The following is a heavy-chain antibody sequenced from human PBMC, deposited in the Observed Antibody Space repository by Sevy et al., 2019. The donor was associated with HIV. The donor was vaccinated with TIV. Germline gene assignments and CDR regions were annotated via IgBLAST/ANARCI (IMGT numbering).Heavy chain of an antibody. Sequence: ASVKVSCKASGGTVSSYAISWVRQAPGQGLEWMGGIIPIFGTANYAQKFQGRVTITADESTSTAYMELSSLRSEDTAVYYCATKGDIVVVPAAIKHYYYGMDVWGQGTTVTVSS. J-gene: IGHJ6*02. D-gene: IGHD2-2*02. CDR3: ATKGDIVVVPAAIKHYYYGMDV. CDR1: GGTVSSYA. CDR2: IIPIFGTA. V-gene: IGHV1-69*13.